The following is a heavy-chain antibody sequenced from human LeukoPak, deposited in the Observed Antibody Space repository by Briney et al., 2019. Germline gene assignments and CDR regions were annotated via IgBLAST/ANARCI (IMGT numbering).Heavy chain of an antibody. Sequence: PGGSLRLSCAASGFTFSSYAMSWVRQAPGKGLEWVSAISGIGGSTYYADSVKGRFTISRDNSKNTLYLQMNSLRAEDTAVYYCAREGVHYFDSSGYFPAYFDPWGQGTLVTVSA. CDR1: GFTFSSYA. CDR3: AREGVHYFDSSGYFPAYFDP. J-gene: IGHJ5*02. D-gene: IGHD3-22*01. CDR2: ISGIGGST. V-gene: IGHV3-23*01.